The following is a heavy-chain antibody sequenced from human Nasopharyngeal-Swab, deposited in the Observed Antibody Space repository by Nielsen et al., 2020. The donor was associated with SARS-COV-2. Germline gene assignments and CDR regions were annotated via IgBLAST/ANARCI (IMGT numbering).Heavy chain of an antibody. CDR3: ARGDTDLVTIRDY. D-gene: IGHD5-18*01. Sequence: GESLKISCAASGFTFSSYSMNWVRQAPGKGLEWASCISSGRTSIYYADSVKGRFTISRDNAKNSLYLQMNSLRAEDTAVYYCARGDTDLVTIRDYWGQGTLVTVSS. J-gene: IGHJ4*02. CDR1: GFTFSSYS. CDR2: ISSGRTSI. V-gene: IGHV3-21*01.